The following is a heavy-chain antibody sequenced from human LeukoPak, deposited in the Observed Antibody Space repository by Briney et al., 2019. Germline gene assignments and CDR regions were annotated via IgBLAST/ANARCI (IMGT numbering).Heavy chain of an antibody. V-gene: IGHV3-11*04. CDR1: GFTFSYYY. CDR3: ARDQYSYGFEASDY. J-gene: IGHJ4*02. CDR2: ISSSGSTI. D-gene: IGHD5-18*01. Sequence: GSLSLSCAASGFTFSYYYMSWLRPAPGKGLGLVSYISSSGSTIYYADSVKGRFTISRDNAKNSVYLQMNSLRAEDTAVYYCARDQYSYGFEASDYWGQGTLVTVSS.